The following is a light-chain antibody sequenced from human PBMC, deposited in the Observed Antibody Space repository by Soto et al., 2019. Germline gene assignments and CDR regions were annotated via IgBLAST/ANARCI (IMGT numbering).Light chain of an antibody. CDR2: WAS. J-gene: IGKJ4*01. CDR1: QSVLYSSNNKNY. CDR3: QQYYTPPLT. Sequence: DIVMTQSPDSLAVSLGERATINCRSSQSVLYSSNNKNYLAWYQQKPGQPPKLLIYWASTRESGVPDRFSGSGSATEFTLTISSLQAEDVAVYYCQQYYTPPLTFGGGTKVEIK. V-gene: IGKV4-1*01.